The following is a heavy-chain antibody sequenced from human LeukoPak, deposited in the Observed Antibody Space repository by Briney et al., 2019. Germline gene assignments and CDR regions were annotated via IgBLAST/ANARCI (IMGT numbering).Heavy chain of an antibody. D-gene: IGHD1-1*01. CDR1: GGSFSNYY. J-gene: IGHJ4*02. V-gene: IGHV4-34*01. CDR3: ARVQDITARPCDS. CDR2: ISHTGDII. Sequence: PSETLSLTCAVYGGSFSNYYWTWIRQTPGKGQGWIGEISHTGDIINYNPSLKSRVTISVDASKKQFSLKVTSVTAADTGVYYCARVQDITARPCDSWGPGTLVTVSS.